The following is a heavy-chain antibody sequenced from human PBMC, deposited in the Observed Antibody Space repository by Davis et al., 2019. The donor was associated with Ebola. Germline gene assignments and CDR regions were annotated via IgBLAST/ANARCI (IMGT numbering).Heavy chain of an antibody. CDR1: GYTFTTYS. V-gene: IGHV1-2*06. J-gene: IGHJ4*02. CDR3: ATFVDTSSDY. D-gene: IGHD5-18*01. CDR2: INPNSGGT. Sequence: AASVKVSCKASGYTFTTYSIHWVRQAPGQGLEWMGRINPNSGGTNYAQKFQGRVTMTRDTSISTAYMELSRLRSDDTAVYYCATFVDTSSDYWGQGTLVTVSS.